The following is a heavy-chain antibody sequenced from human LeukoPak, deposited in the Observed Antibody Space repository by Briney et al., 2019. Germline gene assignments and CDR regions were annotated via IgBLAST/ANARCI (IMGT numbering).Heavy chain of an antibody. CDR3: ARGPVYYGSGSYYNWFDP. J-gene: IGHJ5*02. CDR1: GYTFTGYY. Sequence: GASVKVSCKASGYTFTGYYMHWVRQAPGQELEWMGWINPNSGGTNYAQKFQGRVTMTRDTSISTAYMELSRLRSDDTAVYYCARGPVYYGSGSYYNWFDPWGQGTLVTVSS. D-gene: IGHD3-10*01. CDR2: INPNSGGT. V-gene: IGHV1-2*02.